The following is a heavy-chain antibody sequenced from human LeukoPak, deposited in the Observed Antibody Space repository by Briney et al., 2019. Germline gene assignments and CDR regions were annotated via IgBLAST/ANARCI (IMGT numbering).Heavy chain of an antibody. D-gene: IGHD3-9*01. CDR3: ASYPTYYDILTGYAFDY. CDR1: GFTFSSYA. CDR2: ISGSGGST. J-gene: IGHJ4*02. Sequence: GGSLRLSCAAPGFTFSSYAMSWVRQAPGKGLEWVSAISGSGGSTYYADSVKGRFTISRDNSKNTLYLQMNSLRAEDTAVYYCASYPTYYDILTGYAFDYWGQGTLVTVSS. V-gene: IGHV3-23*01.